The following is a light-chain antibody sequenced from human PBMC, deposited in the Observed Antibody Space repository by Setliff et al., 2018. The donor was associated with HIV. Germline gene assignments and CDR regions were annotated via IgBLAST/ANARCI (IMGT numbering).Light chain of an antibody. CDR3: SSYTSSSTLV. CDR1: SSDVAGYNY. J-gene: IGLJ1*01. Sequence: QSALAQPASVSGSPGQSITISCTGTSSDVAGYNYVSWYQQHPGKAPKLMIYDASDRPSGVSNRFSGSKSGNTASLTISGLQAEDEADYYCSSYTSSSTLVFGTGTKGTVL. CDR2: DAS. V-gene: IGLV2-14*03.